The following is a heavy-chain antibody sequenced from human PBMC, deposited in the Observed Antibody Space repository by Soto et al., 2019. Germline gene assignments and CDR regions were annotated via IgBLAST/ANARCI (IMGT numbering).Heavy chain of an antibody. CDR1: GFSLTTGKMG. CDR2: IFSDNER. Sequence: SGPTLVNPTETLTLTCTVSGFSLTTGKMGVSWIRQPPGKALEWLAHIFSDNERSYSTSLQGRLTISKDTSGSQVVLSMTNVDPVDTATYYCARMKVDSYQFYYAMDVWGKGPRSPSPQ. CDR3: ARMKVDSYQFYYAMDV. V-gene: IGHV2-26*01. D-gene: IGHD3-9*01. J-gene: IGHJ6*01.